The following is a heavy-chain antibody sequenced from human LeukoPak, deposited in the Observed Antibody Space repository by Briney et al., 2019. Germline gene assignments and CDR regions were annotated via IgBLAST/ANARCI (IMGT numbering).Heavy chain of an antibody. J-gene: IGHJ4*02. CDR3: AKSTSSWSEFEY. Sequence: GGSLRLSCAASGFTFDDYAMHWVRQAPGKGLEWVSLITWDGDSTYYADSVKGRFTISRDNSKNSLYRQMNSLRAEDTAFYYCAKSTSSWSEFEYWGQGTLVTVSS. CDR1: GFTFDDYA. CDR2: ITWDGDST. D-gene: IGHD6-13*01. V-gene: IGHV3-43D*03.